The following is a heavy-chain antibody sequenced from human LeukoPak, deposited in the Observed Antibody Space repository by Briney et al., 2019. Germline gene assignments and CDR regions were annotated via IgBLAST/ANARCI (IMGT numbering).Heavy chain of an antibody. D-gene: IGHD3-3*01. J-gene: IGHJ4*02. V-gene: IGHV3-23*01. CDR2: ISASGDSK. Sequence: PGGSLRLSCAASGFTFSTYGMGWVRQAPGKGLAWVSGISASGDSKYNAESVRGRFTISRDNSKNMLYLQMNSLRVDDTAVYYCAKGVEWLVAGLIDDWGQGTLVSVSS. CDR1: GFTFSTYG. CDR3: AKGVEWLVAGLIDD.